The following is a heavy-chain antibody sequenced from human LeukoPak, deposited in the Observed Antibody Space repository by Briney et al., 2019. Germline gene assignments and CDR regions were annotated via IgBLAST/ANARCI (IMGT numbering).Heavy chain of an antibody. CDR1: GFTFSSYE. Sequence: GGSLRLSCAAYGFTFSSYEMNWVRQAPGKGLEWVSYISSSGSTIYYADSVKGRFTISRDNAKNSLYLQMNSLGAEDTAVYYCARERVIRCSSTSCRYHYYYYMDVWGKGTTVTISS. D-gene: IGHD2-2*01. CDR2: ISSSGSTI. V-gene: IGHV3-48*03. J-gene: IGHJ6*03. CDR3: ARERVIRCSSTSCRYHYYYYMDV.